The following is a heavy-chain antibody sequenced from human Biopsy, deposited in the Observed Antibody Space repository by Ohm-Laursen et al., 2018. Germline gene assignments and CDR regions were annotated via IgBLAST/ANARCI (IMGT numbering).Heavy chain of an antibody. CDR3: ARDPGWGALDY. V-gene: IGHV3-7*01. CDR2: INSDGTQK. Sequence: SLRLSCAASGFAFSRSWMSWLRQTPGKGLEWAANINSDGTQKFYVDSVQGRFTISRNNTGNSVSLQMNSLRVDDTAVYFCARDPGWGALDYWGRGTLVTVSS. J-gene: IGHJ4*02. D-gene: IGHD3-10*01. CDR1: GFAFSRSW.